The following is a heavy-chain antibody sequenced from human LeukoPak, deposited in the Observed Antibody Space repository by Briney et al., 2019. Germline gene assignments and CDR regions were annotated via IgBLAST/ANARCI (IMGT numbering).Heavy chain of an antibody. V-gene: IGHV3-23*01. Sequence: PGGSLRLSCAASGFTFSTYAMSWVRQAPGKGLEWVSAISTSGDNTYYADSVKGRFTISRDNSKNTLYLQINSLRVEDTAIYYCAKERSAVTTGLFDSWGQGTLVTVSP. CDR3: AKERSAVTTGLFDS. CDR2: ISTSGDNT. D-gene: IGHD4-17*01. J-gene: IGHJ4*02. CDR1: GFTFSTYA.